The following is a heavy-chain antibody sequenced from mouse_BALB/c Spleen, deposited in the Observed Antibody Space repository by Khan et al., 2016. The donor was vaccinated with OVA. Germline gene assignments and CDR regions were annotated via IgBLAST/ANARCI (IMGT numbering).Heavy chain of an antibody. V-gene: IGHV1-69*02. Sequence: QVQLKQSGAELVRPGASVKLSCKASGYTFTNYWINWVKQRPGQGLEWFGNIYPSDSYTNYNQKFRDMATLTVDKSSSTAYMQLNSPTSEDSAVYSCARGDPGNFDFWGQGSTLTVSS. CDR3: ARGDPGNFDF. CDR1: GYTFTNYW. J-gene: IGHJ2*01. D-gene: IGHD2-13*01. CDR2: IYPSDSYT.